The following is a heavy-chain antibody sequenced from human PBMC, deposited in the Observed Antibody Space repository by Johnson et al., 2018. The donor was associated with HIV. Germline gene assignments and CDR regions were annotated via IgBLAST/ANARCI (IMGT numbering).Heavy chain of an antibody. V-gene: IGHV3-20*04. J-gene: IGHJ3*02. CDR1: GFTVSSNY. D-gene: IGHD7-27*01. Sequence: VQLVESGGGLIQPGGSLRLSCAASGFTVSSNYMSWVRQAPGKGLEWVSGINWNGGSTGYADSVKGRFTISRDNAKNSLYLQMNSLRAEDTAVYYCARSNWGGYAFDIWGQGTMVTVSS. CDR2: INWNGGST. CDR3: ARSNWGGYAFDI.